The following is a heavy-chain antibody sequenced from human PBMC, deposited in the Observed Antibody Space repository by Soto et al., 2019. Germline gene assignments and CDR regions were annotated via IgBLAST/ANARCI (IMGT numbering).Heavy chain of an antibody. Sequence: PSETLSLTCTVSGGSISSYYWSWIRQPPGKGLEWIGYIYYSGSTNYNPSLKSRVTISVDTSKNQFSLKLSSVTAADTAVYYCAGADSYYGHAFDIWGQGTMVTASS. V-gene: IGHV4-59*01. CDR1: GGSISSYY. J-gene: IGHJ3*02. CDR2: IYYSGST. CDR3: AGADSYYGHAFDI. D-gene: IGHD3-10*01.